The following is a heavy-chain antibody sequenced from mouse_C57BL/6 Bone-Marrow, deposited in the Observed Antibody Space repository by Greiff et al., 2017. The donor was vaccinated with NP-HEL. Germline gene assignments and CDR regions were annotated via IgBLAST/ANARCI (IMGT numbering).Heavy chain of an antibody. CDR3: ARERRWYYAMDC. Sequence: QVQLQQPGAELVKPGASVKLSCKASGYTFTSYWMHWVKQRPGQGLEWIGMIHPNSGSTNYNEKFKSKATLTVDKSSSTAYMQLSSLTSEDSAVYYCARERRWYYAMDCWGQGTSVTVSS. V-gene: IGHV1-64*01. J-gene: IGHJ4*01. D-gene: IGHD1-1*02. CDR2: IHPNSGST. CDR1: GYTFTSYW.